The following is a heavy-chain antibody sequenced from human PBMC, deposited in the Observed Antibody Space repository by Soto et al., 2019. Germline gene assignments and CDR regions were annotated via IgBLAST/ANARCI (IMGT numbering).Heavy chain of an antibody. CDR1: GYTFTSYG. CDR2: ISAYNGNT. D-gene: IGHD3-22*01. CDR3: ARIGYYYDSSGYYYVDWFDP. J-gene: IGHJ5*02. Sequence: GASVKVSCKASGYTFTSYGISWVRQAPGQGLEWMGWISAYNGNTNYAQKLQGRVTMTTDTSTSTAYMELRSLRSDDTAVYYCARIGYYYDSSGYYYVDWFDPWGQGTLVTVSS. V-gene: IGHV1-18*04.